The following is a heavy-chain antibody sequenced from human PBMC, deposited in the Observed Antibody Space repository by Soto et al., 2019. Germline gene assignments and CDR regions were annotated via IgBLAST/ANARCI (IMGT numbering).Heavy chain of an antibody. CDR2: TYYRSKWNN. CDR1: GDSVSSNGAA. D-gene: IGHD3-9*01. J-gene: IGHJ4*02. CDR3: ARQSVLRYFDWPLDY. Sequence: SQTLSLTCAISGDSVSSNGAAWNWIRQSPSRGLQWLGRTYYRSKWNNDYAVSVKSRITINPDTSKNQFSLQLNSVTPEDTAVYYCARQSVLRYFDWPLDYWGQGTLVTVSS. V-gene: IGHV6-1*01.